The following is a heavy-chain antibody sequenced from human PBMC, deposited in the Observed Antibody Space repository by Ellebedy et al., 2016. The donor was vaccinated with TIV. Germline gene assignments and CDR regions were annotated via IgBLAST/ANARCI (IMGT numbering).Heavy chain of an antibody. CDR1: GFTVSNSY. D-gene: IGHD2-15*01. J-gene: IGHJ6*02. Sequence: GGSLRLSXAASGFTVSNSYMAWVRQAPGKGLECASVIYSGGGTYFADSVKGRFTMSRDNSKNTLYLQMNSLTAEDTAVYYCARVPSTPYYHYGMDVWGQGTTVTVSS. CDR2: IYSGGGT. CDR3: ARVPSTPYYHYGMDV. V-gene: IGHV3-53*01.